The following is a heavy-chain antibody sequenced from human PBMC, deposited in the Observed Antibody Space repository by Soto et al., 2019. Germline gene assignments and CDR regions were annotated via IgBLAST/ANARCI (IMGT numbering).Heavy chain of an antibody. CDR1: GYTFTSYA. CDR3: ARTPSWWYFDL. J-gene: IGHJ2*01. CDR2: INAGNGNT. V-gene: IGHV1-3*01. Sequence: ASVKVSFTASGYTFTSYAMHWVRQAPGQRLEWMGWINAGNGNTKYSQKFQGRVTITRDTSASTAYMELSSLRSEDTAVYYCARTPSWWYFDLWGRGTLVPVSS.